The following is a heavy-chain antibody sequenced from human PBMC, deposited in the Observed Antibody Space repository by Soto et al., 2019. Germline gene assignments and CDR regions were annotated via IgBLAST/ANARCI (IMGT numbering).Heavy chain of an antibody. V-gene: IGHV4-59*01. J-gene: IGHJ6*02. CDR1: GGSISSYY. D-gene: IGHD2-21*02. Sequence: PSETLSLTCTVSGGSISSYYWSWIRKPPGKGLEWIGYMYNTGSTIYNPSLKSRVTISVDTSKNQFSLKLNSVTAADTAVYFCARDLWGYCGADCYPLDVWGQGTTVTVSS. CDR3: ARDLWGYCGADCYPLDV. CDR2: MYNTGST.